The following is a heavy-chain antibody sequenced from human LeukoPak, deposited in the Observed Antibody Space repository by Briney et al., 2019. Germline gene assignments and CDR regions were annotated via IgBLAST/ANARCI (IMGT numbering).Heavy chain of an antibody. J-gene: IGHJ3*02. CDR3: ARDDCSGGSCYGDAFDI. V-gene: IGHV3-30-3*01. D-gene: IGHD2-15*01. CDR2: ISYDGSNK. Sequence: PGGSLRLSCAASGVTFSSYAMHWVRQAPGKGLEWVAVISYDGSNKYYADSVKGRFTISRDNSKNTLYLQMNSLRAEDTAVYYCARDDCSGGSCYGDAFDIWGQGTMVTVSS. CDR1: GVTFSSYA.